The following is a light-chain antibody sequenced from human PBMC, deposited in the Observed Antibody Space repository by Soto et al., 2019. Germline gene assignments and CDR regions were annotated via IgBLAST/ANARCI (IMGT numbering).Light chain of an antibody. J-gene: IGLJ2*01. CDR1: TGAVTSGHY. CDR3: LLSYSGARLVV. Sequence: QAVVTQEPSLTVSPGGRVTLTCGSSTGAVTSGHYPYWFQQKPGQAPRTLIYDTSNKHSWTPARFSGSLLGGKAALTLRGAQPEDEAEYYCLLSYSGARLVVFGGGTKLTVL. CDR2: DTS. V-gene: IGLV7-46*01.